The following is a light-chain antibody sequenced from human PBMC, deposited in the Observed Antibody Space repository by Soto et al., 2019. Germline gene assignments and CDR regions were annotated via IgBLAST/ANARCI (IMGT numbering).Light chain of an antibody. CDR2: DSS. CDR3: QQRKHWPPIT. CDR1: QSVDKF. J-gene: IGKJ5*01. Sequence: ERVLRRSPATVCLSPGETATLSCRASQSVDKFLAWYQQRPGQPPRLLIFDSSNRATGVPVRFSGSGSGTVFTLTIGSLEPEDSAVYYCQQRKHWPPITFGQGTRLEI. V-gene: IGKV3-11*01.